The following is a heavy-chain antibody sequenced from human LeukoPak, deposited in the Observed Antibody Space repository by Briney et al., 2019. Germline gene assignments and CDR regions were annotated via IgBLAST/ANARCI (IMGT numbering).Heavy chain of an antibody. Sequence: PSETLSLTCTVSGGSISSSSYYWGWIRQPPGKGLEWIGSIYYSGSTYYNPSLQRRDPISVDTSKNQFSLKLSSVTAADTAVYYCARHWSPSEPWFGEPDVDYWGQGTLVTVSS. CDR3: ARHWSPSEPWFGEPDVDY. V-gene: IGHV4-39*01. CDR2: IYYSGST. D-gene: IGHD3-10*01. J-gene: IGHJ4*02. CDR1: GGSISSSSYY.